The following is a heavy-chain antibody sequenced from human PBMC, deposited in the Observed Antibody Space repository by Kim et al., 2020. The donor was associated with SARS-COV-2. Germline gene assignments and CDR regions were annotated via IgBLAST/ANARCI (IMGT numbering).Heavy chain of an antibody. CDR2: ISGSGGST. V-gene: IGHV3-23*01. D-gene: IGHD2-2*01. CDR3: ANSFLGYCSSTSCYAGRGPMDV. J-gene: IGHJ6*03. CDR1: GFTFSSYA. Sequence: GGSLRLSCAASGFTFSSYAMSWVRQAPGKGLEWVSAISGSGGSTYYADSVKGRFTISRDNSKNTLYLQMNSLRAEDTAVYYCANSFLGYCSSTSCYAGRGPMDVWGKGTTVTVSS.